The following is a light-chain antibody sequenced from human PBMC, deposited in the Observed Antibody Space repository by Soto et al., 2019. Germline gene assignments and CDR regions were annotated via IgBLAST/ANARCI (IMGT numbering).Light chain of an antibody. J-gene: IGKJ5*01. CDR1: QSVSKN. CDR3: QQYNNWPPIT. Sequence: EITMSQSPATVSVSPGERDTLSCRASQSVSKNEAWYQQKPGQAPRLLIYYASTRATGIPARFSGSGSGTEFTLTISSLQSEDFALYYCQQYNNWPPITFGQGTRLEIK. CDR2: YAS. V-gene: IGKV3-15*01.